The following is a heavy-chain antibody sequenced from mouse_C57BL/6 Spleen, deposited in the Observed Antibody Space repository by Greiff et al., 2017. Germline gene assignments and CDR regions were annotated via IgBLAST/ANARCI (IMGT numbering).Heavy chain of an antibody. Sequence: VQLQQSGPELVKPGASVKISCKASGYTFTDYYMNWVKQSHGKSLEWIGDINPNNGGTSYNQKFKGKATLTVDKSSSTAYMALRSLTSEDSAVYYCARGLRLPYYFDYWGKGTTLTVSS. D-gene: IGHD3-2*02. J-gene: IGHJ2*01. V-gene: IGHV1-26*01. CDR1: GYTFTDYY. CDR2: INPNNGGT. CDR3: ARGLRLPYYFDY.